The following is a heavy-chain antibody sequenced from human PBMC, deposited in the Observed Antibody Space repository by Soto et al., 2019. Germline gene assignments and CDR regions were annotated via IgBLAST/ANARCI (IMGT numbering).Heavy chain of an antibody. CDR2: IWYDGSNK. CDR1: GFTFSSYG. CDR3: ARRGYGSRWPHVYMDA. V-gene: IGHV3-33*01. D-gene: IGHD6-13*01. Sequence: GGSLRLSCAASGFTFSSYGMHWVRQAPGKGLEWVAVIWYDGSNKYYADSVKGRFTISRDNSKNTLYLQMNSLRAEDTAAYYCARRGYGSRWPHVYMDASGKGTTVTVSS. J-gene: IGHJ6*03.